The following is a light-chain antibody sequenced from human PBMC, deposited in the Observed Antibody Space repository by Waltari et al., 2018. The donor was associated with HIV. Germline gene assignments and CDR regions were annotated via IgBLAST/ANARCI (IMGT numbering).Light chain of an antibody. CDR3: SSYTTSSSTLP. CDR1: SSDVGGYNY. CDR2: EVS. V-gene: IGLV2-14*01. Sequence: QSALTQPASVSGSPGQSITISCTGTSSDVGGYNYVSWYQQHPGKAPKLSIYEVSTRPSGVSNRFSGSKSGNTASLTISGLQAEDEADYYCSSYTTSSSTLPFGGGTKLTVL. J-gene: IGLJ2*01.